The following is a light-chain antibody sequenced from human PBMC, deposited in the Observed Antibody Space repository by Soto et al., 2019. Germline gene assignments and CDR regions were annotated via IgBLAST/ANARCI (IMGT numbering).Light chain of an antibody. CDR3: SSYTSSSTLV. Sequence: QSVLTQPASVSGSPGQSITISCTGTSGDVGGYKFVSWYQQHPGKAPKLMIFEVRSRPSGVSNRFSGSKSGNTASLTISGLQAEDEADYYCSSYTSSSTLVFGGGTKVTVL. V-gene: IGLV2-14*01. J-gene: IGLJ2*01. CDR1: SGDVGGYKF. CDR2: EVR.